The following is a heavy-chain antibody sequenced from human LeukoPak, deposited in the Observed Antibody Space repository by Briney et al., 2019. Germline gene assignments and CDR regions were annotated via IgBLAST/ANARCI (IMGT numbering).Heavy chain of an antibody. J-gene: IGHJ3*02. CDR2: INWNGGST. V-gene: IGHV3-20*04. D-gene: IGHD1-26*01. CDR3: ARDIGPHAFDI. CDR1: EFTFDDYG. Sequence: GGSLRLSCAASEFTFDDYGMGWVRQAPGKGLEWVSGINWNGGSTGYADSVKGRFTISRDNAKNSLYMQMNSLRAEDTALYYCARDIGPHAFDIWGQGPMVTVSS.